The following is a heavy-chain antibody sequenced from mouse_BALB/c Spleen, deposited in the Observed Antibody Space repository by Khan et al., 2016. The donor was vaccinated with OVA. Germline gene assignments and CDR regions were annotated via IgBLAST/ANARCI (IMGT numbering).Heavy chain of an antibody. D-gene: IGHD4-1*01. J-gene: IGHJ4*01. Sequence: EVQLQESGPGLVKPSQSLSLTCTVTGYSITSDYAWNWIRQFPGNKLEWMGYISYSGSTTYNPSLKSRFSITRDTSNNQFFLQLNSVTTEDTATYYWASELGRYYAMDYWGQGTSVTVSS. V-gene: IGHV3-2*02. CDR2: ISYSGST. CDR3: ASELGRYYAMDY. CDR1: GYSITSDYA.